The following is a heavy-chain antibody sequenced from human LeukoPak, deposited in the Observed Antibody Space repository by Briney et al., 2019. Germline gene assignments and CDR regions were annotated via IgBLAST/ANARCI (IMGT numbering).Heavy chain of an antibody. CDR1: GFTFSSYA. CDR2: ISSNGGST. D-gene: IGHD6-19*01. Sequence: PGGSLRLSCAVSGFTFSSYAMHWVRQAPGKGLEYVSAISSNGGSTYYANSVKGRFTISRDNSKNTLYLQMGSLRAEDMAVYYCARARYSSGWYVDYWGQGTLVTVSS. CDR3: ARARYSSGWYVDY. V-gene: IGHV3-64*01. J-gene: IGHJ4*02.